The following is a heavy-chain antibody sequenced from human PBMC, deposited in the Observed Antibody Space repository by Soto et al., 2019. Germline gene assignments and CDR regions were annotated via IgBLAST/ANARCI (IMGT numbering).Heavy chain of an antibody. D-gene: IGHD6-13*01. V-gene: IGHV1-69*13. CDR1: GGTFSSYR. CDR3: VRDSGAKLSSS. CDR2: IVPIRRTA. J-gene: IGHJ4*02. Sequence: GASVKVSCKASGGTFSSYRINWLRQAPGQGLEWVGGIVPIRRTADYAQTFQGRVIITADESARTSYMELRSLRSQDTAVYYCVRDSGAKLSSSWGQGTLVTVSS.